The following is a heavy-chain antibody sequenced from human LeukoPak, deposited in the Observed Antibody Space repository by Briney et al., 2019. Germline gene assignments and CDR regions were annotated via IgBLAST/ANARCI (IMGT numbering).Heavy chain of an antibody. CDR2: ISGSGGST. J-gene: IGHJ4*02. V-gene: IGHV3-23*01. Sequence: SGRSLRLSCAASGFTFSSYAMSWVRQAPGKGLEWVSAISGSGGSTYYADSVKGRFTISRDNSKNTLYLQMNSLRAEDTAVYYCAKARYSSGWYQSYFDYWGQGTLVTVSS. CDR3: AKARYSSGWYQSYFDY. D-gene: IGHD6-19*01. CDR1: GFTFSSYA.